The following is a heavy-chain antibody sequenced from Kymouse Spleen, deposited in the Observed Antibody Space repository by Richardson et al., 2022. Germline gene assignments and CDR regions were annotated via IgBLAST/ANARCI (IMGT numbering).Heavy chain of an antibody. CDR2: IYYSGST. CDR3: ARGGYGSGSYHFDY. CDR1: GGSISSYY. D-gene: IGHD3-10*01. J-gene: IGHJ4*02. Sequence: QVQLQESGPGLVKPSETLSLTCTVSGGSISSYYWSWIRQPPGKGLEWIGYIYYSGSTNYNPSLKSRVTISVDTSKNQFSLKLSSVTAADTAVYYCARGGYGSGSYHFDYWGQGTLVTVSS. V-gene: IGHV4-59*01.